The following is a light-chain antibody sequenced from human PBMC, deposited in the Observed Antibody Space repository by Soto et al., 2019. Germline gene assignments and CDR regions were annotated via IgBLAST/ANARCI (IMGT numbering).Light chain of an antibody. J-gene: IGLJ2*01. Sequence: ALTQPASVSGSPGQSITISCTGTSSDVGGYNYVSWYQQHPGKAPKLMIFEVSNRPSGVSNRFSGSKSGNTASLTISGLQAEDEADYFCSSYTSSSTLVFGGGTQLTVL. CDR3: SSYTSSSTLV. V-gene: IGLV2-14*01. CDR1: SSDVGGYNY. CDR2: EVS.